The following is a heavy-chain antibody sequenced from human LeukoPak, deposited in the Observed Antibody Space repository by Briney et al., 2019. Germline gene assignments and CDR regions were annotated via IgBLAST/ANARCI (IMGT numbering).Heavy chain of an antibody. V-gene: IGHV1-69*05. CDR1: GGTFSSYA. J-gene: IGHJ4*02. CDR2: IIPIFGTA. CDR3: ARDDSGGDY. D-gene: IGHD6-19*01. Sequence: ASVKVSCKASGGTFSSYAISWVRQAPGQGLEWMGRIIPIFGTANYPQKFQGRVTINTDESTSTAYMELSSLRSEDTAVYYCARDDSGGDYWGQGTLVTVSS.